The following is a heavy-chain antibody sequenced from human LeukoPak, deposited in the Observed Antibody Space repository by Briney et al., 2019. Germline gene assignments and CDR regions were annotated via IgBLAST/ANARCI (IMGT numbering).Heavy chain of an antibody. CDR2: IYYSGGTT. J-gene: IGHJ4*02. V-gene: IGHV4-39*01. CDR3: ARQDSGNYFPILDY. Sequence: SETLSLTCTVSGGSISSSNCFWGRIRQPPGKGLEWIGTIYYSGGTTYYNPSLKSRVTISVDTSKNQFSLKLTSVTAADTAVYYCARQDSGNYFPILDYWGQGTLVTVSS. CDR1: GGSISSSNCF. D-gene: IGHD1-26*01.